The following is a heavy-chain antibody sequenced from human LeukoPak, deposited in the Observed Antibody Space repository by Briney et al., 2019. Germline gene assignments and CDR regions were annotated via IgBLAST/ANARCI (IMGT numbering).Heavy chain of an antibody. V-gene: IGHV1-69*06. CDR1: GGTFSSYA. CDR2: IIPIFGTA. Sequence: SVKISCKASGGTFSSYAISWVRQAPGQGLEWMGGIIPIFGTANYAQKFQGRVTITADKSTSTAYMELSSLRSDDTAVYYCARAAGISQAAFDIWGQGTMVTVSS. J-gene: IGHJ3*02. D-gene: IGHD3-3*02. CDR3: ARAAGISQAAFDI.